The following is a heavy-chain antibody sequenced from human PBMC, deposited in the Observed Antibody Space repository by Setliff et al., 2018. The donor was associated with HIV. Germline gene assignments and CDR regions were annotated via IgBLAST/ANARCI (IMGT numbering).Heavy chain of an antibody. CDR3: ARGWGHDGFDF. CDR1: GDSISNYY. J-gene: IGHJ3*01. D-gene: IGHD7-27*01. V-gene: IGHV4-59*12. CDR2: INHSGGT. Sequence: SETLSLTCTVSGDSISNYYWSWVRQPPGKGLEWIGYINHSGGTNYNPSLKSRVTMSIDTSKNQFSLNVSSVTAADTAVYYCARGWGHDGFDFWGQGTMVTVSS.